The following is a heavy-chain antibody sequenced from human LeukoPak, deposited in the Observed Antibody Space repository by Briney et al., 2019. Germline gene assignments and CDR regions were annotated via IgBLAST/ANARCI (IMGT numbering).Heavy chain of an antibody. D-gene: IGHD6-19*01. J-gene: IGHJ4*02. CDR1: GFTFSTHW. V-gene: IGHV3-30*18. CDR2: ISYDGSNK. Sequence: GGSLRLSCVASGFTFSTHWMNWVRQAPGKGLEWVAVISYDGSNKYYADSVKGRFTISRDNSKNTLYLQMNSLRAEDTAVYYCAKDTVAGPPEYYFDYWGQGTLVTVSS. CDR3: AKDTVAGPPEYYFDY.